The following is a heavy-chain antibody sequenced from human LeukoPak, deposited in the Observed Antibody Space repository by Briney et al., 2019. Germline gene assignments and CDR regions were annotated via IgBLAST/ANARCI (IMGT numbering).Heavy chain of an antibody. CDR2: IIPIFGTA. CDR1: GGTFSSYA. D-gene: IGHD6-6*01. V-gene: IGHV1-69*13. CDR3: AREGKYSSSSSFNYYYYGMDV. Sequence: GASVKVSCKASGGTFSSYAISWVRQAPGQGLEWMGGIIPIFGTANYAQKFQGRVTITADESTSTAYMELSSLRSEDTAVYYCAREGKYSSSSSFNYYYYGMDVWGQGTTVTVSS. J-gene: IGHJ6*02.